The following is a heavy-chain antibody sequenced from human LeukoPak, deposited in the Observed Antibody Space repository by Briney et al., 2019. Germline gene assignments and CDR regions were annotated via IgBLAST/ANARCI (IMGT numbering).Heavy chain of an antibody. Sequence: ASVKVSCKASGYTFTGYYMHWVRQAPGQGLEWMGWINPNSGGTNYAQRFQGRVTMTRDTSISTAYMELSSLRSEDTAVYYCASRIAYCGGDCSLPFDYWGQGTLVTVSS. CDR3: ASRIAYCGGDCSLPFDY. J-gene: IGHJ4*02. CDR1: GYTFTGYY. D-gene: IGHD2-21*02. CDR2: INPNSGGT. V-gene: IGHV1-2*02.